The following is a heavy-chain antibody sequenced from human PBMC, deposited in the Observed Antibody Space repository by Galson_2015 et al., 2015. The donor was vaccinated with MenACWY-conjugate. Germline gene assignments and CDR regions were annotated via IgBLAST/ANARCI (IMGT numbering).Heavy chain of an antibody. CDR3: FAINSGIDY. V-gene: IGHV3-33*01. CDR2: IWYDGSKT. CDR1: GFTFSSYA. Sequence: SLRLSCAASGFTFSSYAMHWVRQAPGKGLEWVAVIWYDGSKTYYADSVKGRFTISRDTSKNTAYLQMNSLRAEDTAIYYCFAINSGIDYWGQGTLVTVSS. J-gene: IGHJ4*02. D-gene: IGHD1-26*01.